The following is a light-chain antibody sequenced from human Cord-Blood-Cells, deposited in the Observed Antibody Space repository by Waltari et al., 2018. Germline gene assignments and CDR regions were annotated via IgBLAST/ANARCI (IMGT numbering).Light chain of an antibody. J-gene: IGLJ3*02. CDR1: SSDVGSYNL. Sequence: QSALTQPASVSGSPGQSITTSCTGTSSDVGSYNLVSWYQQHPGKAPKLMIYEGSKRPSGVSNRFSGSKSGNTASLTISGLQAEDEADYYCCSYAGSYTWVFGGGTKLTVL. CDR2: EGS. V-gene: IGLV2-23*01. CDR3: CSYAGSYTWV.